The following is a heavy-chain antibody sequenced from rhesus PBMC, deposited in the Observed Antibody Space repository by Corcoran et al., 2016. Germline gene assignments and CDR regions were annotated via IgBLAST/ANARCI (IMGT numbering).Heavy chain of an antibody. V-gene: IGHV4-173*01. Sequence: QVQLQESGPGLVKPSETLSLTCAVSGGSISSNYWSWIRQPPGKGLEWIGRISGSGGSTDYNPPLTGRVTISTDPSKNQFSLKLSSVTAADTAVYYCAREGSFNGLDSWGQGVVVTVSS. J-gene: IGHJ6*01. D-gene: IGHD1-44*02. CDR1: GGSISSNY. CDR3: AREGSFNGLDS. CDR2: ISGSGGST.